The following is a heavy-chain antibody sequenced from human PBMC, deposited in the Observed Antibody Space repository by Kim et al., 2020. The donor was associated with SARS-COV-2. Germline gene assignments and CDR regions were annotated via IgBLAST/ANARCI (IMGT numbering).Heavy chain of an antibody. CDR2: ISYRSST. Sequence: AWIGYISYRSSTYYNPPLKRRVTISVDTAKHQFSLRLSSVTAADTAVYYCARAPYYGSNSRGSFDIWGQGTMVTASS. V-gene: IGHV4-31*02. D-gene: IGHD4-17*01. CDR3: ARAPYYGSNSRGSFDI. J-gene: IGHJ3*02.